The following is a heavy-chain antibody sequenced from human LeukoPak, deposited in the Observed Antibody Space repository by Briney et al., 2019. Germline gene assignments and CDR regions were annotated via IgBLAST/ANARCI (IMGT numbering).Heavy chain of an antibody. CDR3: ARESTVTTTGY. CDR2: INHSGRT. V-gene: IGHV4-34*01. Sequence: PSETLSLTCADYGGSFSGYYWSWIRQPPGKGLEWIGEINHSGRTNYSPSLKSRVTISVDTSKNQFSLKLSSVTAADTAVYYCARESTVTTTGYWGQGTLVTASS. J-gene: IGHJ4*02. D-gene: IGHD4-17*01. CDR1: GGSFSGYY.